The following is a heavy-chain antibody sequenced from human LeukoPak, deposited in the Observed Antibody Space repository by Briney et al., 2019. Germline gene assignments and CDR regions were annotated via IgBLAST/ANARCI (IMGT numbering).Heavy chain of an antibody. V-gene: IGHV1-24*01. CDR1: GYTLTELS. CDR2: FDPEDGET. CDR3: ARANYYGSGSRDYYYYYMDV. J-gene: IGHJ6*03. D-gene: IGHD3-10*01. Sequence: ASVKVSCKVSGYTLTELSMHWVRQAPGKGLEWMGGFDPEDGETIYAQKSQGRVTMTEDTSTDTAYMELSSLRSEDTAVYYCARANYYGSGSRDYYYYYMDVWGKGTTVTISS.